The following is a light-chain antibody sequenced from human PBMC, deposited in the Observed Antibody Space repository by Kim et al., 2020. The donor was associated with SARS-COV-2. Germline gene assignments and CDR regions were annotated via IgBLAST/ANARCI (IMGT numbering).Light chain of an antibody. CDR2: GKN. CDR1: SLRRYY. CDR3: NSRDSTGNVV. J-gene: IGLJ2*01. Sequence: SSELTQDPAVSVALGQTVRITCQGDSLRRYYATWYQQKPGQAPILVIYGKNNRPSGIPDRFSGSSSGNTASLTITGTQAGDEADYYCNSRDSTGNVVLGG. V-gene: IGLV3-19*01.